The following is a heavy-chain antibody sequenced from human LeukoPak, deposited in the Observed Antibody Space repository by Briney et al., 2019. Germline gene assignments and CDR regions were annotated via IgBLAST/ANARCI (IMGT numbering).Heavy chain of an antibody. V-gene: IGHV3-30*03. CDR2: ISYDGSNK. D-gene: IGHD5-18*01. Sequence: GGSLRLSCAASGLTFSSYGMHWVRQAPGKGLEWVAVISYDGSNKYYADSVKGRFTISRDNSKNTLYLQMNSLRAEDTAVYYCARERGYSYGVFDYWGQGTLVTVSS. CDR3: ARERGYSYGVFDY. CDR1: GLTFSSYG. J-gene: IGHJ4*02.